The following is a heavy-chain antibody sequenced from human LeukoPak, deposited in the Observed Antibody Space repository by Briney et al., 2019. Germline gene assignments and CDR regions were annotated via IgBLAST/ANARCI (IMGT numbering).Heavy chain of an antibody. V-gene: IGHV3-11*01. Sequence: GGSLRLSCAASGFSFSDSYMGWIRQAPGQGLEWLSYIKSSDTSTFYADSVKGRFTVSRDNAKNSLYLQMNSLRAEDTAVYYCARRGNMSSHAFDIWGQGTVVTVSS. CDR3: ARRGNMSSHAFDI. D-gene: IGHD2/OR15-2a*01. CDR2: IKSSDTST. J-gene: IGHJ3*02. CDR1: GFSFSDSY.